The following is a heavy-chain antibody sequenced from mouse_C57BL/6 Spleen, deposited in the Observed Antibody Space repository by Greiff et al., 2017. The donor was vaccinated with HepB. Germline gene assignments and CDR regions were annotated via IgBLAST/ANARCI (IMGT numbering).Heavy chain of an antibody. Sequence: EVMLVESGEGLVKPGGSLKLSCAASGFTFSSYAMSWVRQTPEKRLEWVAYISSGGDYIYYADTVKGRFTISRDNARNTLDLQMSSLKSEDTAMYYCTREGWLLREGYYFDYWGQGTTLTVSS. V-gene: IGHV5-9-1*02. CDR3: TREGWLLREGYYFDY. CDR1: GFTFSSYA. J-gene: IGHJ2*01. D-gene: IGHD2-3*01. CDR2: ISSGGDYI.